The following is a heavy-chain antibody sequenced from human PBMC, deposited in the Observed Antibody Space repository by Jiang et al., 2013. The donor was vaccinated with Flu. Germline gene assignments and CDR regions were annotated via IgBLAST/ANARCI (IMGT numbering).Heavy chain of an antibody. D-gene: IGHD3-22*01. V-gene: IGHV4-59*08. CDR2: IYYSGST. CDR1: GGSISSYY. CDR3: AILSPTYYYDSSGYY. Sequence: SLTCTVSGGSISSYYWSWIRQPPGKGLEWIGYIYYSGSTNYNPSLKSRVTISVDTSKNQFSLKLSSVTAADTAVYYCAILSPTYYYDSSGYYWGQGTLVTVSS. J-gene: IGHJ4*02.